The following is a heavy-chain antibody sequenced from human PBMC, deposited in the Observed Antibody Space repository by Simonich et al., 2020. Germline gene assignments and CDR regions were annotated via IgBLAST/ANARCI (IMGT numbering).Heavy chain of an antibody. D-gene: IGHD5-12*01. J-gene: IGHJ3*02. CDR3: ARDSSYYAFDI. CDR2: ISSSSRTI. V-gene: IGHV3-48*01. CDR1: GFTFSSYS. Sequence: EVQLVESGGGLVQPGGSLRLSCAASGFTFSSYSMNWVRPAPGKGLEWVSYISSSSRTIYYAGSVKGRFTISRDNAKNSLYLQMNSLRAEDTAVYYCARDSSYYAFDIWGQGTMVTVSS.